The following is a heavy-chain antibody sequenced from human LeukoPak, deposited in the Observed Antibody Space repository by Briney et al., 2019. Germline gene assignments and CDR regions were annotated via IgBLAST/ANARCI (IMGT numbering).Heavy chain of an antibody. CDR3: VKDLGYSGYAFDY. J-gene: IGHJ4*02. D-gene: IGHD5-12*01. V-gene: IGHV3-64D*06. CDR1: GFTFSSYA. Sequence: GGSLRLSCSASGFTFSSYAMHWVRQASGKGLEYVSAISSNGGSTYYADSVKGRFTISRDNSKNTLYLQMSNLRAEDTAVYYCVKDLGYSGYAFDYWGQGTLVTVSS. CDR2: ISSNGGST.